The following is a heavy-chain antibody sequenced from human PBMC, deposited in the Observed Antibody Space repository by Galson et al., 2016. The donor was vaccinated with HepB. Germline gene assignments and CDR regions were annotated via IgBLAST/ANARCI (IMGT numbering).Heavy chain of an antibody. CDR3: ARRSAYAPAFEV. CDR2: ISWHSDSI. V-gene: IGHV3-9*01. J-gene: IGHJ3*01. Sequence: SLRLSCATSGFTFDDYAMHWVRQAPGKGLEWVSGISWHSDSIGYADSVKGRFTISRDDAKNSLFLQMSSLRAEDTAMYYCARRSAYAPAFEVWGQGTMVTVSS. D-gene: IGHD4-17*01. CDR1: GFTFDDYA.